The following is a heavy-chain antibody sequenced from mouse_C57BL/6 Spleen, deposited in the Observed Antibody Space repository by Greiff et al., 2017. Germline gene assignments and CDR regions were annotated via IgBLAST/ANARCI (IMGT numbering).Heavy chain of an antibody. V-gene: IGHV5-4*03. CDR2: ISDGGSYT. Sequence: EVKVEESGGGLVKPGGSLKLSCAASGFTFSSYAMSWVRQTPEKRLEWVATISDGGSYTYYPDNVKGRFTISRDNAKNNLYLQMSHLKSEDTAMYYCARVRTTYYSNSAWFAYWGQGTLVTVSA. J-gene: IGHJ3*01. CDR1: GFTFSSYA. CDR3: ARVRTTYYSNSAWFAY. D-gene: IGHD2-5*01.